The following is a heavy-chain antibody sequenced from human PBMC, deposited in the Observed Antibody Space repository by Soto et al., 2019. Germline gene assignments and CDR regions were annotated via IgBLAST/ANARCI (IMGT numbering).Heavy chain of an antibody. Sequence: LSLTCTVSGRSMSGYYWSWIRQPAGERLEWIGRIYTSGTTDFNPSLKGRVTMSVDTSKNQFSLKLTSVTAADTALYYCAREDYYDTGYYVVWGQGTQVTVS. CDR3: AREDYYDTGYYVV. CDR2: IYTSGTT. CDR1: GRSMSGYY. J-gene: IGHJ4*02. V-gene: IGHV4-4*07. D-gene: IGHD3-9*01.